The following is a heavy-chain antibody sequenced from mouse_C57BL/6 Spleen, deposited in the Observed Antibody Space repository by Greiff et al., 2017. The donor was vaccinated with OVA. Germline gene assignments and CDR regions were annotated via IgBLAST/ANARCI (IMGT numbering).Heavy chain of an antibody. Sequence: QVHVKQPGAELVKPGASVKMSCKASGYTFTSYWITWVKQRPGQGLEWIGDIYPGSGSTNYNEKFKSKATMTVDTSSSTAYMQLSSLTSEDSAVYYCARDYGSIRYFDVWGTGTTVTVSS. D-gene: IGHD1-1*01. CDR3: ARDYGSIRYFDV. CDR2: IYPGSGST. J-gene: IGHJ1*03. CDR1: GYTFTSYW. V-gene: IGHV1-55*01.